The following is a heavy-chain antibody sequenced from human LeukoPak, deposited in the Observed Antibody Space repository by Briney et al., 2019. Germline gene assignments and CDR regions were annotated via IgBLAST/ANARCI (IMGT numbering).Heavy chain of an antibody. CDR3: ARAPYCSSISCPSDWFDA. Sequence: PSETVSLTCTVSGGSIRSGGYYWSWIRQHPGKGLEWIGYIYYSGSTYYNPSLKSRVTISVDTSKNQFSLKLSSVTAADTAVYYCARAPYCSSISCPSDWFDAWGQGTLVTVSS. CDR1: GGSIRSGGYY. J-gene: IGHJ5*02. V-gene: IGHV4-31*03. CDR2: IYYSGST. D-gene: IGHD2-2*01.